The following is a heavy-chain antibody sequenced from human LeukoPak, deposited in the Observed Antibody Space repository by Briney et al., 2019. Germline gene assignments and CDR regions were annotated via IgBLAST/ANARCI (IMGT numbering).Heavy chain of an antibody. D-gene: IGHD3-3*01. CDR3: ARVRGHILEWSGEPLDY. J-gene: IGHJ4*02. Sequence: GGSLRLSCAASGFTFSSYSMDWVRQAPGKGLEWVSSISSSSSYIYYADSVKGRFTISRDNAKNSLYLQMNSLRAEDTAVYYCARVRGHILEWSGEPLDYWGQGTLVTVSS. CDR2: ISSSSSYI. V-gene: IGHV3-21*01. CDR1: GFTFSSYS.